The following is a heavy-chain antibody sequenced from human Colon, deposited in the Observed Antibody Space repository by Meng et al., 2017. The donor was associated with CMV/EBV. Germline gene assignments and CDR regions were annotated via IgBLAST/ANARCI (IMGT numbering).Heavy chain of an antibody. CDR3: ARDREMATDD. J-gene: IGHJ4*02. Sequence: ASAKVSCKASGYTFTSYGISWVRQAPGQGLEWMGWISAYNGNTNYTQKLQGRVTMTTDTSTSTAYMELRSLRSEDTAVYYCARDREMATDDWGQGTLVTVSS. CDR1: GYTFTSYG. V-gene: IGHV1-18*01. CDR2: ISAYNGNT. D-gene: IGHD5-24*01.